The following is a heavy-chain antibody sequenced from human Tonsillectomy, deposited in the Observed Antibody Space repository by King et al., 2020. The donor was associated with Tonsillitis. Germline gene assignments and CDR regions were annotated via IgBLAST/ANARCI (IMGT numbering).Heavy chain of an antibody. CDR1: GFTFSDHY. V-gene: IGHV3-72*01. CDR3: TRVTLIYYLDY. J-gene: IGHJ4*02. CDR2: TRNKANSYTT. Sequence: VQLVESGGGLVQPGGSLRLSCAASGFTFSDHYMDWGRQAPGKGLEWVGRTRNKANSYTTEYAASVKGRFTISRDDSKKSVYLHMNSQKSEDTAVYYCTRVTLIYYLDYWGQGTLVTVSS. D-gene: IGHD3-10*01.